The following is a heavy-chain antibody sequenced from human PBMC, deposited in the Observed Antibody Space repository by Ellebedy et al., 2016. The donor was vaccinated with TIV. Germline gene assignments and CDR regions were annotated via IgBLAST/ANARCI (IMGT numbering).Heavy chain of an antibody. V-gene: IGHV4-39*07. J-gene: IGHJ4*02. CDR3: ACIDVDTRAGFDY. D-gene: IGHD5-18*01. CDR1: GGSISSSSYY. CDR2: IYYSGST. Sequence: SETLSLXXTVSGGSISSSSYYWGWIRQPPGKGLEWIGSIYYSGSTYYNPSLKSRVTISVDKSKNQFSLKLSSVTAADTAVYYCACIDVDTRAGFDYWGQGTLVTVSS.